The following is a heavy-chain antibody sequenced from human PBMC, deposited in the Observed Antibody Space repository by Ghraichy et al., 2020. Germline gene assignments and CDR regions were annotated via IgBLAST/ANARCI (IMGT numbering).Heavy chain of an antibody. CDR3: ARLYDYVWGSYRGYFDY. D-gene: IGHD3-16*02. J-gene: IGHJ4*02. CDR2: IYYSGST. CDR1: GGSISSSSYY. V-gene: IGHV4-39*01. Sequence: SETLSLTCTVSGGSISSSSYYWGWIRQPPGKGLEWIGSIYYSGSTYYNPSLKSRVTISVDTSKNQFSLKLSSGTAADTAVYYCARLYDYVWGSYRGYFDYWGQGTLVTVSS.